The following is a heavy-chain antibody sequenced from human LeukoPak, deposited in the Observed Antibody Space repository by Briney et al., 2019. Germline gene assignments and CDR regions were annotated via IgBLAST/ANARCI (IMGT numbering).Heavy chain of an antibody. CDR3: ARGPTPVYYYYGMDV. V-gene: IGHV3-30*04. J-gene: IGHJ6*02. Sequence: GGSLRLSCAASGFTFSSYAMHWVRQAPGKALEWVAVISYDGSNKYYADSVKGRFTISRDNSKNTLYLQMNSLRAEDTAVYYCARGPTPVYYYYGMDVWGQGTTVTVSS. CDR1: GFTFSSYA. CDR2: ISYDGSNK.